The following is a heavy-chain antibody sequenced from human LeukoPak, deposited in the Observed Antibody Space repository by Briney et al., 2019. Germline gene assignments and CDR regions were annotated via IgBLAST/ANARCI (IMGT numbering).Heavy chain of an antibody. J-gene: IGHJ4*02. V-gene: IGHV3-30-3*01. Sequence: GGSLRLSCAASGFTFSSYAMHWVRQAPGKGLEWVAVISYDGSNKYYADSVKGRFTISRDSSKNTLYLQMNSLRAEDTAVYYCARAAGNFDYWGQGTLVTVSS. CDR2: ISYDGSNK. CDR1: GFTFSSYA. CDR3: ARAAGNFDY.